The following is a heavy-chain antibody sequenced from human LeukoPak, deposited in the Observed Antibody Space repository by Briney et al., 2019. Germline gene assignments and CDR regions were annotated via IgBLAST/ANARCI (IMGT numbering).Heavy chain of an antibody. CDR3: ARDLLGYSYDAYYFDF. CDR1: GFTFSTYE. Sequence: PGGSLRLSCAASGFTFSTYEMYWVRQAPGKGLEWVAVIWYDGSKKYHADSVKGRFTISRDNSKNTLYLQMNSLRAEDTAVYYCARDLLGYSYDAYYFDFWGQGTLVTVSS. D-gene: IGHD5-18*01. V-gene: IGHV3-33*07. J-gene: IGHJ4*02. CDR2: IWYDGSKK.